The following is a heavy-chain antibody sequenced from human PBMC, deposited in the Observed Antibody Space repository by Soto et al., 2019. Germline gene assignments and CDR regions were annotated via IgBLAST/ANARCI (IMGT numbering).Heavy chain of an antibody. D-gene: IGHD2-15*01. J-gene: IGHJ4*02. Sequence: QVQLVQSGAEVKRPGASVKVSCKASGYTFTTYYMHWVRQAPGQGLEWLGIINTNGGSTTYAQKFPGRVTMTRDTSTSTVYLELSSLRSEDTAVYYCARAGYCSGGTCFHGNCDYWGQGTLVTVSA. CDR1: GYTFTTYY. V-gene: IGHV1-46*01. CDR2: INTNGGST. CDR3: ARAGYCSGGTCFHGNCDY.